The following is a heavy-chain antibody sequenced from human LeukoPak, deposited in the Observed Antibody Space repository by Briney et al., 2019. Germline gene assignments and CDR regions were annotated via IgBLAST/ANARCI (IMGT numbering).Heavy chain of an antibody. CDR3: ARRIWGADSQSHTFDI. D-gene: IGHD3-16*01. CDR1: GFTFSDYY. Sequence: GGSLRLSCAASGFTFSDYYMGWIRQAPGKGLKWISYISRTIYYADSVKGRFTISRDNAKNSLYLQMNSLRAEDTAVYYCARRIWGADSQSHTFDIWGQGTMVTVSS. V-gene: IGHV3-11*01. CDR2: ISRTI. J-gene: IGHJ3*02.